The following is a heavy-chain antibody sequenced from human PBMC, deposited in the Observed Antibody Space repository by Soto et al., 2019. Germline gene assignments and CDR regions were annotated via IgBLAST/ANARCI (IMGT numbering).Heavy chain of an antibody. V-gene: IGHV3-13*04. Sequence: GGSLRLSCAASGFTFSSYDMHWVRQATGKGLEWVSAIGTAGDTYYPGSVKGRFTISRENAKNSLYLQMNSLRAGDTAVYYCARGRDGDAFDIWGQGTTVTVSS. J-gene: IGHJ3*02. CDR2: IGTAGDT. CDR3: ARGRDGDAFDI. D-gene: IGHD3-10*01. CDR1: GFTFSSYD.